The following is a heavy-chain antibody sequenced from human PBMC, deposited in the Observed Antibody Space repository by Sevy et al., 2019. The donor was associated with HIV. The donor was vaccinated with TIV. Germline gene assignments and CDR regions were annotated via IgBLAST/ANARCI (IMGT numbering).Heavy chain of an antibody. V-gene: IGHV3-30*03. CDR1: GFTFSTYG. CDR3: ARDFGDYVVDS. D-gene: IGHD4-17*01. J-gene: IGHJ4*02. CDR2: ISYDGSNK. Sequence: GGSLRLSCAASGFTFSTYGMHWVRQAPGKGLEWVAVISYDGSNKYYVDSVKGRFTISRDNSKNTLYLQVNSLRAEDTAVYYCARDFGDYVVDSWGQGTLVTVSS.